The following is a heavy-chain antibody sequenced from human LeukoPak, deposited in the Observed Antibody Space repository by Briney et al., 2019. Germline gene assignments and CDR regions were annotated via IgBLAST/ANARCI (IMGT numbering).Heavy chain of an antibody. CDR1: GFTFSSYA. J-gene: IGHJ3*02. D-gene: IGHD4-17*01. V-gene: IGHV3-23*01. Sequence: GGSLRLSCAASGFTFSSYAMSWVRRAPGKGLEWVSAISGSGGSTYYADSVKGRFTISRDNSKNTLYLQMNSLRAEDTAVYYCANQPRGDYGAFDIWGQGTMVTVSS. CDR3: ANQPRGDYGAFDI. CDR2: ISGSGGST.